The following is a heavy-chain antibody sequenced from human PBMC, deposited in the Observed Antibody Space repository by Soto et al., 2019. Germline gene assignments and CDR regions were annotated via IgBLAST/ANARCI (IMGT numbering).Heavy chain of an antibody. Sequence: ASVKVSCKAPGYSFTSLDINWVRQTAGQGLEWMGWMEPSTGRTGYAQKFQGRVTMTRDTSINTAYMELTTLTSDDTAFYYCARGVSAGVDYWGQGTLVTVSS. V-gene: IGHV1-8*01. CDR3: ARGVSAGVDY. J-gene: IGHJ4*02. D-gene: IGHD1-26*01. CDR1: GYSFTSLD. CDR2: MEPSTGRT.